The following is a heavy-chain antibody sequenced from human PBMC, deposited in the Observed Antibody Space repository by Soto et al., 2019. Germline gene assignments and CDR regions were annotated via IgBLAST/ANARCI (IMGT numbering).Heavy chain of an antibody. CDR1: GDSVSGGDSY. D-gene: IGHD3-22*01. J-gene: IGHJ4*02. CDR2: TSFSGYT. Sequence: QVQLQESGPGLVKPSQTLSLTCTVSGDSVSGGDSYWSWIRQPPGKALEWIGYTSFSGYTSYTPSLKSRVTISVDMSKSQFSLRPTSVTAADTAIYYCVRGGNPYHYATSGPGTFDKWGQGTLVPVSS. V-gene: IGHV4-30-4*01. CDR3: VRGGNPYHYATSGPGTFDK.